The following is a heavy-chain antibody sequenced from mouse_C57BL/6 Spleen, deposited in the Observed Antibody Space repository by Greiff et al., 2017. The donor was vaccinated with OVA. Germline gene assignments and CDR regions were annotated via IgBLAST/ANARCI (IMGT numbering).Heavy chain of an antibody. D-gene: IGHD2-2*01. CDR3: ARSGVTSRYFDY. CDR1: GYTFTDYN. J-gene: IGHJ2*01. V-gene: IGHV1-18*01. Sequence: VQLQQSGPELVKPGASVKIPCKASGYTFTDYNMDWVKQSHGQSLEWIGDINPNNGGTTYNHQFKGKATFTVDKSSSTAYMELRSLTSEDTAVAYCARSGVTSRYFDYWGQGTTLTVSS. CDR2: INPNNGGT.